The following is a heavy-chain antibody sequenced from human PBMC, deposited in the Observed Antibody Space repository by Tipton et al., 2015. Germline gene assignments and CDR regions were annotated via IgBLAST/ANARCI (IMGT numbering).Heavy chain of an antibody. J-gene: IGHJ4*02. CDR1: GLSFRDYA. CDR3: AASPRGWLDLTTLHF. CDR2: ISITIGDT. D-gene: IGHD3/OR15-3a*01. Sequence: SLRLSCVASGLSFRDYAMSWVRQAPGKGLEWISYISITIGDTYYADSVKGRFTISRDNAKNSLFLHMTGLRDEDTAVYYCAASPRGWLDLTTLHFWGQGTAVAVSS. V-gene: IGHV3-11*06.